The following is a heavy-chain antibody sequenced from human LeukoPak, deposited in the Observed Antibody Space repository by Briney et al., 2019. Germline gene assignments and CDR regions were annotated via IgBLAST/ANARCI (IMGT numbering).Heavy chain of an antibody. V-gene: IGHV4-4*07. Sequence: SENLSLTCTVSGGPISSYSWTWIRQPAGKGLEWIGRIYSSGSTKYNPSLKSRVTMSVDTSKNQFSLKLSSVTAADTAVYYCARYCSGGSCYGYYYMDVWGKGTTVTVSS. CDR3: ARYCSGGSCYGYYYMDV. CDR1: GGPISSYS. D-gene: IGHD2-15*01. J-gene: IGHJ6*03. CDR2: IYSSGST.